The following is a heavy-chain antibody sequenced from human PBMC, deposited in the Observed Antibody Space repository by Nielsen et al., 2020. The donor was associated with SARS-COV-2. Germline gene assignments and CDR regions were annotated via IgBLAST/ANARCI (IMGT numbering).Heavy chain of an antibody. CDR1: GFTFSSYS. Sequence: GESLKISCAASGFTFSSYSMNWVRQAPGKGLEWVSSISSSSSYIYYADSVKGRFTISRDNAKNSLYLQMNSLRAEDTAVYYCAKLGLDYYGSGSYYEGDAFDIWGQGTMVTVSS. D-gene: IGHD3-10*01. J-gene: IGHJ3*02. V-gene: IGHV3-21*01. CDR2: ISSSSSYI. CDR3: AKLGLDYYGSGSYYEGDAFDI.